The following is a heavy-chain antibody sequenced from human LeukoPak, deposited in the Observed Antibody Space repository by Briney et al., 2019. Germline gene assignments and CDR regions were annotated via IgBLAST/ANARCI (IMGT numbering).Heavy chain of an antibody. Sequence: ASVKVSCMASGYSFSHYFIQWMRQAPGQGLEWMAWINPTTGEIKTAQQFQGRATMTWAAPTGTAYMELIRLTFDDTAAYYCMRGETIRASRPGADVWGKGTPVTVSS. CDR2: INPTTGEI. D-gene: IGHD3-16*01. J-gene: IGHJ6*04. CDR3: MRGETIRASRPGADV. V-gene: IGHV1-2*02. CDR1: GYSFSHYF.